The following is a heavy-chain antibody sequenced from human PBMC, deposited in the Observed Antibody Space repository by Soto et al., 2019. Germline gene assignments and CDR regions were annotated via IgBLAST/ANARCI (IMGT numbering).Heavy chain of an antibody. CDR1: GASISSYH. Sequence: QVQLQESGPGLVKPSETLSLTCTVSGASISSYHWSWIRQPPGEGLEWIGYIDYSGSADYNPSLXIXVXTXXYTSKNQFSLKLSSVTAADTAVYYCARGAIAAALNWGQGTLVTVSS. CDR3: ARGAIAAALN. D-gene: IGHD6-13*01. V-gene: IGHV4-59*13. J-gene: IGHJ4*02. CDR2: IDYSGSA.